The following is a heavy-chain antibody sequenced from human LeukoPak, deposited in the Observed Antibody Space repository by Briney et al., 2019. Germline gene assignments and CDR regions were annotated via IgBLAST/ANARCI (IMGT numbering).Heavy chain of an antibody. Sequence: PGGSLRLSCAASGFTFSSYAMHWVRQAPGKGLEWVAVIWYDGSNENYADSVRGRFTVSRDNSKNTLYLHMNSVRGEDTAVYYCARVAMSDSSGYCDYWGQGTLVTVSS. CDR2: IWYDGSNE. D-gene: IGHD3-22*01. V-gene: IGHV3-33*01. CDR3: ARVAMSDSSGYCDY. CDR1: GFTFSSYA. J-gene: IGHJ4*02.